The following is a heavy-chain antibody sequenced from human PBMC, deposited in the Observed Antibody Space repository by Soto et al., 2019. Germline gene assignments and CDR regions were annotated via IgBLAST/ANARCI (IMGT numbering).Heavy chain of an antibody. CDR1: GYSFTTYG. J-gene: IGHJ6*03. D-gene: IGHD3-3*01. V-gene: IGHV1-18*01. Sequence: ASVKVSCKASGYSFTTYGISWVRQAPGQGLEWMGWISAYNGNTNYAQKLQGRVTMTTDTSTSTAYMELRSLRSDDTAVYYCARDLNDFWSGSYYYYMDVWGKGTTVTVSS. CDR3: ARDLNDFWSGSYYYYMDV. CDR2: ISAYNGNT.